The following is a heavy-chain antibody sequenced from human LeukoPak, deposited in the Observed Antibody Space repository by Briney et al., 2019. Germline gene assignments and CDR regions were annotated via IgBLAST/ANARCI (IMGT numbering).Heavy chain of an antibody. Sequence: PSETLSLTCTVSGGSISSYYWSWIRQPPGKGLEWIGYIYYSEGTNYDPSLKSRVTISVDTSKNQFSLKLSSVTAADTAVYYCARSYGDYSNWFDPWGQGTLVTVSS. CDR2: IYYSEGT. D-gene: IGHD4-17*01. CDR1: GGSISSYY. J-gene: IGHJ5*02. CDR3: ARSYGDYSNWFDP. V-gene: IGHV4-59*01.